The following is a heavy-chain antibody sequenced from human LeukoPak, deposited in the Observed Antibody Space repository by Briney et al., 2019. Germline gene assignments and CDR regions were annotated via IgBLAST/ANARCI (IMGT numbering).Heavy chain of an antibody. CDR1: GGSISSYY. Sequence: PSETLSLTCTVSGGSISSYYWSWIRQPPGKGLEWIGYIYYSGSTNYNPSLKSRVTISVDTSKNQFSLKLSSVTAADTAVYYCARAREHSSGWYRNHYYYYMDVWGKGTTVTISS. V-gene: IGHV4-59*01. CDR3: ARAREHSSGWYRNHYYYYMDV. CDR2: IYYSGST. J-gene: IGHJ6*03. D-gene: IGHD6-19*01.